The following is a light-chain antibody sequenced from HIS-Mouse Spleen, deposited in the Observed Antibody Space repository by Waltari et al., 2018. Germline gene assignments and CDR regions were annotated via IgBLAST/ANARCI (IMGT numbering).Light chain of an antibody. CDR2: DDS. CDR1: ALPKKY. CDR3: YSTDSSGNHRV. Sequence: SYELTQPPSVSVSPGQTARITCSGDALPKKYAYWYQQQSGQAPVLVIYDDSKRPSGIPERFSGSSSGKMATLTISGAQVEDEADYYCYSTDSSGNHRVFGGGTKLTVL. V-gene: IGLV3-10*01. J-gene: IGLJ2*01.